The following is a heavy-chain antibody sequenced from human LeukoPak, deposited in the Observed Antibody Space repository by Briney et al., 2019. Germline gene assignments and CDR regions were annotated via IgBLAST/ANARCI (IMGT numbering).Heavy chain of an antibody. J-gene: IGHJ6*02. D-gene: IGHD3-3*01. CDR2: ISSSSTI. CDR1: GFTVSSIH. Sequence: GGSLRLSCAASGFTVSSIHMVWVRQAPGKGLEWVSYISSSSTIYYADSVKGRFTISRDNAKNSLYLQMNSLRAEDTAVYYCARVDYDFWSGSYGMDVWGQGTTVTVSS. CDR3: ARVDYDFWSGSYGMDV. V-gene: IGHV3-69-1*01.